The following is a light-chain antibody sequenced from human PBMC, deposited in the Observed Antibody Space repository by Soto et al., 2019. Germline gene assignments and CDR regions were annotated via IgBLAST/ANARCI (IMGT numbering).Light chain of an antibody. J-gene: IGLJ1*01. CDR3: DSYTSSSSYV. V-gene: IGLV2-14*01. Sequence: QSVLTHPASASGSPGQSIAISCTGTGSDVGGYRYVSWYQQHPGKAPKLIIYDVSNRPSGVSDRFSGSKSGNTASLTISGLQSEDEADYYCDSYTSSSSYVFGTGTKVTVL. CDR2: DVS. CDR1: GSDVGGYRY.